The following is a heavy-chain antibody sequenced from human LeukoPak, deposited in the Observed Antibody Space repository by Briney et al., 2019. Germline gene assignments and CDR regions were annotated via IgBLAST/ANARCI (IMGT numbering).Heavy chain of an antibody. J-gene: IGHJ4*02. V-gene: IGHV3-23*03. CDR2: IYSGGST. CDR1: GFTFSSYA. Sequence: PGGSLRLSCAASGFTFSSYAMNWVRQAPGKGLEWVSIIYSGGSTYYADSVKGRFTISRDNSKNTLYLQMNSLRAEDTAVYYCARARGYSYGYAFDYWGQGTLVTVSS. CDR3: ARARGYSYGYAFDY. D-gene: IGHD5-18*01.